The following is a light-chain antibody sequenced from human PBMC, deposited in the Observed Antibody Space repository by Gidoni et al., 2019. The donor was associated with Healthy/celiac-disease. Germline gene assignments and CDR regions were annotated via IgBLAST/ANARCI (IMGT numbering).Light chain of an antibody. CDR2: YYSDTDK. CDR3: MIWRSNAVV. Sequence: QPVLTQPPSSSASPGESARLTCTLPSDINVGSYNIYWYQQKPGSPPRYLLYYYSDTDKGQGSGVPSRFSGSKDASANTGILLSAGLQSEDEADYYCMIWRSNAVVFGGGTKLTVL. CDR1: SDINVGSYN. V-gene: IGLV5-37*01. J-gene: IGLJ2*01.